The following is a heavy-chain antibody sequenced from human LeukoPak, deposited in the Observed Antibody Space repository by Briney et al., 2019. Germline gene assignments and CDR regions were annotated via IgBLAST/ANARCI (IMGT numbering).Heavy chain of an antibody. Sequence: GGSLRLSCAASGFTFSSYSMNWVRQAPGKGLECVSSISSSSSYIYYADSVKGRFTISRDNAKNSLYLQMNSLRAEDTAVYYCASAKGVILTGYYYWGQGTLVTVSS. CDR2: ISSSSSYI. D-gene: IGHD3-9*01. V-gene: IGHV3-21*01. CDR3: ASAKGVILTGYYY. CDR1: GFTFSSYS. J-gene: IGHJ4*02.